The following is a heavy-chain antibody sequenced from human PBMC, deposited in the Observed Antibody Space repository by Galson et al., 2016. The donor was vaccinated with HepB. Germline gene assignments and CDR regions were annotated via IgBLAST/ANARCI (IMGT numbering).Heavy chain of an antibody. CDR1: GGSISSYY. CDR3: VRGSAYDTRAYTPSDSYYGLDV. V-gene: IGHV4-59*01. Sequence: LSLTCIVSGGSISSYYWNWIRQPPGKGLEWIGYIYYSGGTNYNPSLKSRVTMSVDTSKNQFSLNLNSVTAADTAVYYCVRGSAYDTRAYTPSDSYYGLDVWGQGTTVTVSS. CDR2: IYYSGGT. J-gene: IGHJ6*02. D-gene: IGHD3-22*01.